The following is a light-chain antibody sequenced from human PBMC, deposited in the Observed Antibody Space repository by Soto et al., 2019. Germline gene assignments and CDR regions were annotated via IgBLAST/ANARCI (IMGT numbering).Light chain of an antibody. CDR3: QQANDFPYT. V-gene: IGKV1-12*01. CDR1: HVISNW. CDR2: AAS. J-gene: IGKJ2*01. Sequence: DIRMTQSPSSVSASVGDTVNITCRASHVISNWLAWYQQKAGKAPKLLIYAASRLQSGVPSRFSGSGSGPDFTLTISGLQPEDVASYYCQQANDFPYTFGQGTKLEI.